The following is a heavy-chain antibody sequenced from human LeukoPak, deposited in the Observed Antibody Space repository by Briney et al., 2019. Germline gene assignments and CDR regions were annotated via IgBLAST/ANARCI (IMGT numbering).Heavy chain of an antibody. CDR3: ARGSLVVEAATLYYYYGMDV. CDR1: GGTFSSYA. CDR2: IIPIFGTA. V-gene: IGHV1-69*13. J-gene: IGHJ6*02. D-gene: IGHD2-15*01. Sequence: SVKVSCKASGGTFSSYAISWVRQAPGQGLEWMGGIIPIFGTANYAQKFQGRVTITADESTSTAYMELSSLRSEDTAVYYCARGSLVVEAATLYYYYGMDVWGQGTTVTVSS.